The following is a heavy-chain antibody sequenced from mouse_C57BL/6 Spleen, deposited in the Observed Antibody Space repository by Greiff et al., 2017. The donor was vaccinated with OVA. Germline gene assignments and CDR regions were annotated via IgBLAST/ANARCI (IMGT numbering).Heavy chain of an antibody. CDR3: ARLLRWGYAMDY. J-gene: IGHJ4*01. CDR2: IYPRSGNT. Sequence: VQLQQSGAELARPGASVKLSCKASGFTFTSYGISWVKQRTGQGLEWIGEIYPRSGNTYYNEKFKGKATLTADKSSSTAYMQLSSLTSEDAAVYYCARLLRWGYAMDYWGQGTSVTVSS. V-gene: IGHV1-81*01. D-gene: IGHD1-1*01. CDR1: GFTFTSYG.